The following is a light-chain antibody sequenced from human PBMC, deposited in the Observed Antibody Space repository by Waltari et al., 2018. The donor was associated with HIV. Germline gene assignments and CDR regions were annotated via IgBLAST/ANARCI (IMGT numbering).Light chain of an antibody. J-gene: IGKJ1*01. CDR1: LSLLHSNGYNF. Sequence: DIVMSQFPLSLPVTPGEPASMSCNSSLSLLHSNGYNFLDWYFQRPGQSPQLLIYMASYRASGVPDRISGSGSGTNFTLRIGRVATEDVGVYYCLQARQTPWTFGQGTKVEI. CDR2: MAS. V-gene: IGKV2-28*01. CDR3: LQARQTPWT.